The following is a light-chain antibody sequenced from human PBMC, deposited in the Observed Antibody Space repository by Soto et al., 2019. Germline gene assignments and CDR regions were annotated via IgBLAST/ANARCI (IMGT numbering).Light chain of an antibody. CDR3: QQYGSSPPFT. V-gene: IGKV3-20*01. CDR1: QSVSSRY. Sequence: ESVLTQSPGTLSLSPGERATLSCRASQSVSSRYLAWYQQKPGQAPRPLMYGASNRATGIPDRFSGSGSGTDFTLTISRLEPEDFAVYFCQQYGSSPPFTFGQGTKVDIK. CDR2: GAS. J-gene: IGKJ2*01.